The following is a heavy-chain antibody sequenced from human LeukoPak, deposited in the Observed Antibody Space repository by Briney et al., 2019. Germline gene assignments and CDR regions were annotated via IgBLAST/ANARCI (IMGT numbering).Heavy chain of an antibody. CDR3: AKGGGFGKSHVDY. D-gene: IGHD3-10*01. Sequence: GGSLRLSCAASGFTFSSYAMSWVRQAPGRGLEWVSALSSSGTSTYYADSVKGRFTISRDNSKNTLYLRTNSLRAEDTAVYYCAKGGGFGKSHVDYWGQGTLVTVSS. CDR2: LSSSGTST. J-gene: IGHJ4*02. V-gene: IGHV3-23*01. CDR1: GFTFSSYA.